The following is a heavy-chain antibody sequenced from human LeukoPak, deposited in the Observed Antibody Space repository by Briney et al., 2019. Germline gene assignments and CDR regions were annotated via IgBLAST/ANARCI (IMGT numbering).Heavy chain of an antibody. CDR3: ARAYSSYFDY. J-gene: IGHJ4*02. Sequence: SPSETLSLTCTVSGGSISSSSYYWGWIRQPPGKGLEWIGSIYYSGSTYYNPSLKSRVTISVDTSKNQFSLKLSSVTAADTAVYYCARAYSSYFDYWGQGTLVTVSS. CDR1: GGSISSSSYY. V-gene: IGHV4-39*07. CDR2: IYYSGST. D-gene: IGHD6-13*01.